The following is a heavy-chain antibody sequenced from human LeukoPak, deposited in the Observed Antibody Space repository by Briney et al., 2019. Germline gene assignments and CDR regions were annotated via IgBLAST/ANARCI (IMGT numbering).Heavy chain of an antibody. Sequence: TSVKVSCKASGYTFTRYGLSWVRQATGKGREWMGWINEYNDKPNYAQKFWGRVTMTTDTSTSTSYMELSSLRADDTAVYYCARDQRTLGHFDYWGQGTLVTVSS. D-gene: IGHD1-26*01. CDR2: INEYNDKP. J-gene: IGHJ4*02. CDR3: ARDQRTLGHFDY. CDR1: GYTFTRYG. V-gene: IGHV1-18*01.